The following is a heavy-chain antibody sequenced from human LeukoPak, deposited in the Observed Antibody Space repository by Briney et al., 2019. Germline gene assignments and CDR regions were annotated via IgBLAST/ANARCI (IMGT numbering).Heavy chain of an antibody. J-gene: IGHJ6*03. CDR1: GLTFSNYA. V-gene: IGHV3-23*01. D-gene: IGHD6-13*01. CDR3: AKLARGAAAGTHYYYYYMDV. CDR2: ISDSGGST. Sequence: GGSLRLSCAASGLTFSNYAMSWVRQAPGKGLEWVSGISDSGGSTYYADSVKGRFIISRDNSKNTLYLQMNSLRAEDTAVYYCAKLARGAAAGTHYYYYYMDVWGKGTTVTVSS.